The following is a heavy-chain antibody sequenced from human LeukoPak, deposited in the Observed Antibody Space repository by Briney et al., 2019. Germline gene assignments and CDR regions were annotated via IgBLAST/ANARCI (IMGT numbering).Heavy chain of an antibody. J-gene: IGHJ4*02. CDR3: ARDSLGEMATITDY. D-gene: IGHD5-24*01. CDR1: GGSISSGSYY. CDR2: IYTSGST. V-gene: IGHV4-61*02. Sequence: SQTLSLTCTVSGGSISSGSYYWSWIRQPAGKGLEWIGRIYTSGSTNYNPSLKSRVTISVDTSKNQFSLKLSAVTAADTAVYYCARDSLGEMATITDYWGQGTLVTVSS.